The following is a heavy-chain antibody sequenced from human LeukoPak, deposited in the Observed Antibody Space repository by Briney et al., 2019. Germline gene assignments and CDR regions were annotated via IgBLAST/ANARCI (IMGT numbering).Heavy chain of an antibody. CDR2: IYYSGST. CDR1: GGSISSSSYY. D-gene: IGHD3-22*01. Sequence: SETLSLTCTVSGGSISSSSYYWGWIRQPPGKGLEWIGSIYYSGSTYYNPSLKSRVTISVDTSKNQFSLKLSSVTAADTAVYYCAAEMERITMIVAYDYWGQGTLVTVSS. J-gene: IGHJ4*02. V-gene: IGHV4-39*07. CDR3: AAEMERITMIVAYDY.